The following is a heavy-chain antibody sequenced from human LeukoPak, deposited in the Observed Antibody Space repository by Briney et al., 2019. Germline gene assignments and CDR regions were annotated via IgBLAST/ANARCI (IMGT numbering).Heavy chain of an antibody. V-gene: IGHV4-4*07. J-gene: IGHJ4*01. CDR1: GDSISSDY. D-gene: IGHD4-17*01. CDR3: ARRFPGGYGDYFDY. CDR2: IQTSGTT. Sequence: PSETLSLTCIVSGDSISSDYWSWIRQPAGKGLEWIGRIQTSGTTRYNSSLESRVTMSVDTSKNQFSLKVTSVTAADTAVYYCARRFPGGYGDYFDYWGHGILVTVST.